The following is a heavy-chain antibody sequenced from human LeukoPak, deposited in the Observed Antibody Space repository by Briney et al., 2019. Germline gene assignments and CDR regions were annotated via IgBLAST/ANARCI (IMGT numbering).Heavy chain of an antibody. V-gene: IGHV4-4*08. CDR2: IFSSVNA. CDR1: GGSVRSYY. Sequence: SETLSLTCTVSGGSVRSYYWSWIRQPPGRGLEWIGYIFSSVNANYNPSLKSRVTISVDTSKNQFSLKVNFVTAVDTAVYYCARVGGFPLSAFDIWGQGRMVTVSS. D-gene: IGHD2-15*01. CDR3: ARVGGFPLSAFDI. J-gene: IGHJ3*02.